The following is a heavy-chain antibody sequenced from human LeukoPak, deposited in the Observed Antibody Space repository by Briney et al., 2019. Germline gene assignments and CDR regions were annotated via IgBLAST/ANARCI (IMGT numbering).Heavy chain of an antibody. CDR2: VFPSGDT. CDR1: GASISSSY. D-gene: IGHD3/OR15-3a*01. V-gene: IGHV4-4*07. Sequence: SETLSLTCTVSGASISSSYWSWIRQSAGRLEWIGRVFPSGDTNYNPSFQGRVTMSIDMSKSQFSLKLRSVTAADTARYFCAGDYNGYDFWWPDPWGQGTLVTVSS. CDR3: AGDYNGYDFWWPDP. J-gene: IGHJ5*02.